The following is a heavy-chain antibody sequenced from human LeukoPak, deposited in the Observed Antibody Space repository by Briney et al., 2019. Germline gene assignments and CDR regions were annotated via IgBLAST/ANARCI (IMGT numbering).Heavy chain of an antibody. Sequence: SETLSLTCTVSGGSISSSSYYWGWIRQPPGKGLEWIGSIYYSGSTYYNPSLKSRVTISVDTSKNQFSLKLSSVTAADTAVYYCASGANSGYDSGAFDIWGQGTMVTVSS. D-gene: IGHD5-12*01. CDR1: GGSISSSSYY. J-gene: IGHJ3*02. V-gene: IGHV4-39*07. CDR3: ASGANSGYDSGAFDI. CDR2: IYYSGST.